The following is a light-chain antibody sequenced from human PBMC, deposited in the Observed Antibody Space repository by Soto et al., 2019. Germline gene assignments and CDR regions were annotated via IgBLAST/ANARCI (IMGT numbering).Light chain of an antibody. CDR1: SSDVGGYNV. CDR3: SSYTSSSTLV. J-gene: IGLJ1*01. V-gene: IGLV2-14*01. CDR2: DVT. Sequence: QSALTQPASVSGSPGQSITISCTGTSSDVGGYNVVSWYQQHPGKAPKIMIYDVTNRPSGVSNRFSGSNSGNTASLTISGLQAEDEADYYCSSYTSSSTLVFGTGTKVTVL.